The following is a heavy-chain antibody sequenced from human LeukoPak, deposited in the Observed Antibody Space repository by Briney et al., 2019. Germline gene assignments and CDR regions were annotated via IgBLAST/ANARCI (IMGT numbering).Heavy chain of an antibody. Sequence: SETLSLTCTFSGGSISSYYWSWIRQPPGKGLEWIGYIYYSGSTNYNPSLKSRVTISVDTSKNQFSLKLSSVTAADTAVYYCARRPPGTTWGLFDPWGQGTLVTVSS. CDR2: IYYSGST. V-gene: IGHV4-59*08. CDR1: GGSISSYY. D-gene: IGHD1-1*01. CDR3: ARRPPGTTWGLFDP. J-gene: IGHJ5*02.